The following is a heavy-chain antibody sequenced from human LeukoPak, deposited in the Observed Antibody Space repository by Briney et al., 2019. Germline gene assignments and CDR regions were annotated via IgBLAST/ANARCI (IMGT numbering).Heavy chain of an antibody. V-gene: IGHV3-21*01. CDR2: ISSSSSYI. J-gene: IGHJ4*02. Sequence: GGSLRLSCAASGFTFSSYSMNWVRQAPGKGLEWVSSISSSSSYIYYADSVKGRFTISRDNAKNSLYLQMNSLRAEDTAVYYCARAGQSDLRLRYGGNKAVDYWGQGTLVTVSS. D-gene: IGHD4-23*01. CDR1: GFTFSSYS. CDR3: ARAGQSDLRLRYGGNKAVDY.